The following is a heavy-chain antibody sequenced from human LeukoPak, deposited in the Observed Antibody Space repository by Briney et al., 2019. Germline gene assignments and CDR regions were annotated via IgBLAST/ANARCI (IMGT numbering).Heavy chain of an antibody. D-gene: IGHD3-3*01. Sequence: GGSLRLSCAASGFTFSSYWMHWVRQTPGKGLEWVSGISWNSGSIGYADSVKGRFTISRDNAKNSLYLQMNSLRAEDTALYYCAKGSRITIFGVVSHWGQGTLVTVSS. J-gene: IGHJ4*02. V-gene: IGHV3-9*01. CDR2: ISWNSGSI. CDR1: GFTFSSYW. CDR3: AKGSRITIFGVVSH.